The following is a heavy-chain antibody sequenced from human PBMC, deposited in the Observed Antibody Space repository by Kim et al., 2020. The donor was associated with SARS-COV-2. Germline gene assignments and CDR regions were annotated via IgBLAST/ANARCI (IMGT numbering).Heavy chain of an antibody. J-gene: IGHJ4*02. D-gene: IGHD6-19*01. CDR2: ISYDGSNK. Sequence: GGSLRLSCAASGLTFSSYGMHWVRQAPGKGLEWVAVISYDGSNKYYADSVKGRFTISRDNSKNTLYLQMNSLRAEDTAVYYCAKDRIAVAEHRLDYWGQGTLVTVSS. CDR3: AKDRIAVAEHRLDY. V-gene: IGHV3-30*18. CDR1: GLTFSSYG.